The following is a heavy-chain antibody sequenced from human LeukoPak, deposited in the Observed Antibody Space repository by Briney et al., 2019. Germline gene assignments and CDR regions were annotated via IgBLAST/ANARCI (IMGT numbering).Heavy chain of an antibody. CDR1: EFTFDGYA. Sequence: PGGSLRLSCAASEFTFDGYAMHWVRQAPGKGLEWVSGISWNSGSIGYADSVKGRFTISRDNAKNSLYLQMNSLRAEDTALYYCAKDRAYDFWSGSYGMDVWGQGTTVTVSS. J-gene: IGHJ6*02. D-gene: IGHD3-3*01. V-gene: IGHV3-9*01. CDR2: ISWNSGSI. CDR3: AKDRAYDFWSGSYGMDV.